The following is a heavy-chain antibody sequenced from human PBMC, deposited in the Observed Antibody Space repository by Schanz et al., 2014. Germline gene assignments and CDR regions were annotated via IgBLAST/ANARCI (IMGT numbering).Heavy chain of an antibody. CDR2: VSRSTPDI. CDR3: VRDSFFAFDY. Sequence: DVQLLESGGGLVEPGGSLRLSCAASGFSFSSYAMGWVRQAPGKGLEWVSYVSRSTPDIYYADSVKGRFTMSRDNAKNSVFLQMNSLRAEDTAVYYCVRDSFFAFDYWGQGTLVTVSS. J-gene: IGHJ4*02. D-gene: IGHD3-3*01. V-gene: IGHV3-48*01. CDR1: GFSFSSYA.